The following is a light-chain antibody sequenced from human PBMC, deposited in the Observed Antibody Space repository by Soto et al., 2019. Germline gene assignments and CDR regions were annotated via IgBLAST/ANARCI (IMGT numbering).Light chain of an antibody. Sequence: QSALTQPASVSGSPGQSITISCTGTSSDIGHYNYVSWYQQHPGKAPKVMIYEVSKRPSGVSNRFSDSKSGNTASLTISGLQAEDEADYYCNSYTRSSTWVFGGGTKLTVL. CDR1: SSDIGHYNY. J-gene: IGLJ3*02. CDR2: EVS. CDR3: NSYTRSSTWV. V-gene: IGLV2-14*01.